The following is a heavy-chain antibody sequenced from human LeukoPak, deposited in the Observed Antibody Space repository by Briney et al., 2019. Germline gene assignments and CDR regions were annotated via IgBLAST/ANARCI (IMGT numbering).Heavy chain of an antibody. CDR1: GFTFISYW. Sequence: GGSLRLSCAASGFTFISYWMSWVRQAPGKGLEWVANIKQDGSEKYYVDSVKGRFTISRDNAKNSLYLQMNSLRAEDTAVYYCASAYYDFWSGYYGYWGQGTLVTVSS. D-gene: IGHD3-3*01. V-gene: IGHV3-7*01. CDR3: ASAYYDFWSGYYGY. CDR2: IKQDGSEK. J-gene: IGHJ4*02.